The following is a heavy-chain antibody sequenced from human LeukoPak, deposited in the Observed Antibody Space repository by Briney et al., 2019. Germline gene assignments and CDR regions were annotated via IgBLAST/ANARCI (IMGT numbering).Heavy chain of an antibody. V-gene: IGHV1-18*01. D-gene: IGHD6-13*01. J-gene: IGHJ3*02. CDR2: ISPYNGNT. CDR1: GYTFTSYG. Sequence: ASVKVSCKASGYTFTSYGISWVRQAPGQGLEWMGWISPYNGNTNYAQKLQGRVTMTTDTSTSTAYMELRSLRSDDTAVYYCAREGDSSWLHDVFDIWGQGTMVTVSS. CDR3: AREGDSSWLHDVFDI.